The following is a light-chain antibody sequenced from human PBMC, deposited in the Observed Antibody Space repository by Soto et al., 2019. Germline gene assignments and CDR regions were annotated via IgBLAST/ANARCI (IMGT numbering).Light chain of an antibody. CDR3: MQGTHWPPFT. Sequence: DVVMTQSPLSLPVTLGQPASISCRSSQSLVYSDGNTYLNWFQQRPGQSPRRLIYMVSNRDSGVPDRFRGRGSGTDFTLKISRVEAEDVGVYYCMQGTHWPPFTFGPGTRVDIK. V-gene: IGKV2-30*01. CDR2: MVS. J-gene: IGKJ3*01. CDR1: QSLVYSDGNTY.